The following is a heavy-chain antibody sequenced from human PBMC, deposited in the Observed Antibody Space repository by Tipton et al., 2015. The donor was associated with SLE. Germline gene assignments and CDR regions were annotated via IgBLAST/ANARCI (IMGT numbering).Heavy chain of an antibody. CDR2: IIPILGIA. D-gene: IGHD7-27*01. CDR1: GGTFSSYT. Sequence: QVQLVQSGAEVKKPGSSVKVSCKASGGTFSSYTISWVRQAPGQGLEWMGRIIPILGIANYAQKFQGRVTITADKSTSTAYMELSSLRSEDTAVYYCARGKPPSWGFWYFDLWGRGTLVTVSS. V-gene: IGHV1-69*09. J-gene: IGHJ2*01. CDR3: ARGKPPSWGFWYFDL.